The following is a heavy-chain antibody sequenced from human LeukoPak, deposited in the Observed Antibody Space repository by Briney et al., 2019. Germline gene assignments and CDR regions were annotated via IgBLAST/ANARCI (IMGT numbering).Heavy chain of an antibody. CDR1: GFTFSSYA. CDR3: ARRGYSYGSTGYYFDY. J-gene: IGHJ4*02. V-gene: IGHV3-30-3*01. D-gene: IGHD5-18*01. Sequence: PGRSLRLSCAASGFTFSSYAMHWVRQAPGKGLEWVAVISYDGSNKYYADSVKGRFTISRDNSKNTLCLQMNSLRAEDTAVYYCARRGYSYGSTGYYFDYWGQGTLVTVSS. CDR2: ISYDGSNK.